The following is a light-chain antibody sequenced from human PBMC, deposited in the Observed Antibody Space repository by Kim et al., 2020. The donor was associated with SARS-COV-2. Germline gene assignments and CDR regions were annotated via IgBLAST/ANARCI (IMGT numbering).Light chain of an antibody. CDR1: SSDVVGYNY. V-gene: IGLV2-14*04. CDR2: DVS. J-gene: IGLJ3*02. Sequence: GQSLTISSTGTSSDVVGYNYVSWYQQHPGKAPKLMIYDVSRRPSGVSNRFSGSKSGDTASLTISGLQAEDEADYYCSSYTSSSTWVFGGGTKVTVL. CDR3: SSYTSSSTWV.